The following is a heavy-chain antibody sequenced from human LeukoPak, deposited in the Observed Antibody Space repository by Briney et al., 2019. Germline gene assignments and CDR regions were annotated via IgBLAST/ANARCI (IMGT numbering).Heavy chain of an antibody. CDR3: VRLTKRKVRGVIYYYYGMDV. CDR2: MNPNSGNT. V-gene: IGHV1-8*01. D-gene: IGHD3-10*01. CDR1: GYTFTSYD. J-gene: IGHJ6*02. Sequence: ASVKVSCKASGYTFTSYDINWVRQATGQGLEWMGWMNPNSGNTGYAQKFQGRVTMTRNTSISTAYMELSSLRSEDTAVYYCVRLTKRKVRGVIYYYYGMDVWGQGTTVTVSS.